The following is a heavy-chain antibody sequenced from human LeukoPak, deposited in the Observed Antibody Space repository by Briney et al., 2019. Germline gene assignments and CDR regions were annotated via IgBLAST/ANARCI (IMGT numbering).Heavy chain of an antibody. CDR1: GYTFTSYD. CDR2: MNPNSGNT. J-gene: IGHJ5*02. CDR3: ARVKRISSTFDP. Sequence: ASVKVSCKASGYTFTSYDINWVRQDTGRGLEWMGWMNPNSGNTGYAQKFQGRVTMTRNTSISTAYMELSSLRSEDTAVYYCARVKRISSTFDPWGQGTLVTVSS. V-gene: IGHV1-8*01. D-gene: IGHD2-15*01.